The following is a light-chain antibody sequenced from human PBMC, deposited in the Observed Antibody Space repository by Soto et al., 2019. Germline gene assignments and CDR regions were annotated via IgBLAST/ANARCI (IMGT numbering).Light chain of an antibody. V-gene: IGLV2-14*01. CDR2: GVN. CDR3: ASYTSTTTLVV. J-gene: IGLJ2*01. CDR1: SSDIGRYNY. Sequence: QSALTQPASVSGSPGQSITISCTGTSSDIGRYNYVSWYQQHPGKAPRLVISGVNKRPSGISNRFSGSKSGNTASLTISGLQAYDEAIYYCASYTSTTTLVVFGGGTQLTVL.